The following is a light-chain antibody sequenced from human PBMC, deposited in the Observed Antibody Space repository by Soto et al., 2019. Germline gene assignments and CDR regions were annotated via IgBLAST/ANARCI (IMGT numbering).Light chain of an antibody. V-gene: IGKV1-33*01. Sequence: DIQMTQSPSSLSASVGDRVTITCQASQDISNYLTWYQQKPGKAPKLLIYDASGLETGVPSRFRGSGSGTDFTFTISPLQPEDIATYYCQQYDALPLTFGGGTKVEI. CDR1: QDISNY. CDR3: QQYDALPLT. CDR2: DAS. J-gene: IGKJ4*01.